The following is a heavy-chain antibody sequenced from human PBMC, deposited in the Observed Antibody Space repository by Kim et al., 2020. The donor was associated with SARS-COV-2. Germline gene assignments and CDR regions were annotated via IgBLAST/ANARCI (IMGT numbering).Heavy chain of an antibody. D-gene: IGHD2-15*01. CDR3: ANLPRGGNPPDI. Sequence: GGSLRRSCAASGFTFSSYGMHWVRQAPGKGLEWVAVISYDGSNKYYADSVKGRFTISRDNSKNTLYLQMNSLRAEDTAVYYCANLPRGGNPPDIWGQGT. J-gene: IGHJ3*02. CDR2: ISYDGSNK. V-gene: IGHV3-30*18. CDR1: GFTFSSYG.